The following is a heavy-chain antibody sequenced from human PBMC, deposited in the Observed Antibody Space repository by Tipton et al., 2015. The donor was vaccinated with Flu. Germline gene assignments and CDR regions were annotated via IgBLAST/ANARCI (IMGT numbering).Heavy chain of an antibody. CDR3: AKDGWDTSGWYPFDY. CDR2: IRHDESDK. CDR1: GFTFSGYG. D-gene: IGHD6-19*01. Sequence: SPRLSCAASGFTFSGYGMHWVRQAPGKGLEWVAFIRHDESDKYYADSVKGRFTISRDNSKNALYLLITSLRPEDTGVYYCAKDGWDTSGWYPFDYWGRGTLVTVSS. V-gene: IGHV3-30*02. J-gene: IGHJ4*02.